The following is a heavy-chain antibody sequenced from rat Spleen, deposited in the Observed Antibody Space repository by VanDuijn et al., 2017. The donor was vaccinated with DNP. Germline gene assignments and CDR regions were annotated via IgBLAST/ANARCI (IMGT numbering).Heavy chain of an antibody. D-gene: IGHD1-1*01. CDR2: IIHDGTST. CDR3: ARHLLLQWWDFDY. CDR1: GFTFSDYN. V-gene: IGHV5S10*01. Sequence: EVQLVESGGGLVQPGRSLKLSCAASGFTFSDYNMAWVRQAPKKGLEWVATIIHDGTSTYYGDSVKGRFTISRDNAKNTQYLQMDSLRSEDTATYYCARHLLLQWWDFDYWGQGVRVTVSS. J-gene: IGHJ2*01.